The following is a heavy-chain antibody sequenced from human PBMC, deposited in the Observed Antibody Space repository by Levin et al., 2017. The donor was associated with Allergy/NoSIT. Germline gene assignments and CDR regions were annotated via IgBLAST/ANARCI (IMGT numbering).Heavy chain of an antibody. V-gene: IGHV3-7*03. CDR3: AKRGARYYYYTDV. Sequence: GGSLRLSCVASGFSFSNIWMRWVRQAPGKGLEWVANIKQDGSEKNYVDSVKGRFTISRDNAKDSLYLQMNSLRAEDTAVYYCAKRGARYYYYTDVWGTGTTVTVSS. J-gene: IGHJ6*03. CDR1: GFSFSNIW. D-gene: IGHD3-10*01. CDR2: IKQDGSEK.